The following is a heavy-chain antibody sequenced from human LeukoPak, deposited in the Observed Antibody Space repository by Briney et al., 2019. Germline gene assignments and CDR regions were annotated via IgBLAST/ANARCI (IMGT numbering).Heavy chain of an antibody. Sequence: GGSLRLSCAASGFTFTSYAMSWVRQAPGKGLEWVSAISGSGGSTYYADSEKGRFTISRDNSKNTLYLQMNSLRAADTAVYYCAKTAEGYFDYWGQGTLVTVSS. CDR3: AKTAEGYFDY. J-gene: IGHJ4*02. CDR1: GFTFTSYA. CDR2: ISGSGGST. V-gene: IGHV3-23*01.